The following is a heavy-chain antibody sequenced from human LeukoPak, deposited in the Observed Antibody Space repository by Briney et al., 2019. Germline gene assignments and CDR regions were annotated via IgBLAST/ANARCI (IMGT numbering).Heavy chain of an antibody. CDR1: GLTFNSYA. V-gene: IGHV3-23*01. J-gene: IGHJ6*02. D-gene: IGHD2-8*01. CDR2: VSGSGSST. Sequence: GGSLRLSCAASGLTFNSYAMSWVRQAPGKGLEWVSAVSGSGSSTYYADSVKGRFTISRDNSENTLYLQMNSLRAEDTAVYYCAKLMWAYYYYGMDVWGQGTTVTVSS. CDR3: AKLMWAYYYYGMDV.